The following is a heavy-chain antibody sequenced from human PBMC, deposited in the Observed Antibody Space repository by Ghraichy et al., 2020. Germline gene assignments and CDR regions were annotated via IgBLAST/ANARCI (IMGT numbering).Heavy chain of an antibody. J-gene: IGHJ3*01. CDR2: IQFDGREK. CDR1: GFTFSNYG. CDR3: VKDTIFRVDSFDL. D-gene: IGHD3-3*01. V-gene: IGHV3-30*02. Sequence: GGSLRLYCTASGFTFSNYGMHWVRQAPGKGLEWVAFIQFDGREKLYLDSVKGQFTISRDNSRSTLYLQMNTLTTEDTAMYYCVKDTIFRVDSFDLWGQGTMVTVSS.